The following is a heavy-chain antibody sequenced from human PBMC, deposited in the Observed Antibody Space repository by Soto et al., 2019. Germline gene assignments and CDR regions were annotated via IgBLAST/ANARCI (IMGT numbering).Heavy chain of an antibody. J-gene: IGHJ6*02. V-gene: IGHV3-30-3*01. CDR2: ISYDGSSQ. CDR3: AKVSLGALTFTDYYYYGLDV. Sequence: HPGGSLRLSCAASGFTFSTYAMHWVRQAPGTGLEWVALISYDGSSQYYADSVKGRFTISRDNSKNTLYLQMNSLRAEDTAVYYCAKVSLGALTFTDYYYYGLDVWGQGTTVTVSS. CDR1: GFTFSTYA. D-gene: IGHD1-26*01.